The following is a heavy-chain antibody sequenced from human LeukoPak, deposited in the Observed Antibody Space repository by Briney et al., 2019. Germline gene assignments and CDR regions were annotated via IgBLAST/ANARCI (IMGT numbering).Heavy chain of an antibody. D-gene: IGHD3-22*01. CDR3: ARDRYYYDSSGRPFDY. CDR1: GFTFSSYW. V-gene: IGHV3-48*04. Sequence: GGSLRLSCAASGFTFSSYWMSWVRQAPGKGLEWVSYISSSGSTIYYADSVKGRFTISRDNAKNSLYLQMNSLRAEDTAVYYCARDRYYYDSSGRPFDYWGQGTLVTVSS. CDR2: ISSSGSTI. J-gene: IGHJ4*02.